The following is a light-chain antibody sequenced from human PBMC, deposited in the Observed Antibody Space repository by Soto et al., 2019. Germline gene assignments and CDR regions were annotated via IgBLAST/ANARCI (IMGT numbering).Light chain of an antibody. Sequence: QSALTQPASVSGSPGQSITISCTGTSSDDGGYNDVSWYQQHPGKAPKLMIYDVSNRPSGVSNRFSGSKSGNTASLTISGLQAEDEADYYCRSYTSSSTLVVFGGGTKLTVL. J-gene: IGLJ2*01. CDR2: DVS. V-gene: IGLV2-14*01. CDR3: RSYTSSSTLVV. CDR1: SSDDGGYND.